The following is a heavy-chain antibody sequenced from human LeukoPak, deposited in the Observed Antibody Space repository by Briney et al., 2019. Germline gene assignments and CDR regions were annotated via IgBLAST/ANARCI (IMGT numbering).Heavy chain of an antibody. J-gene: IGHJ5*02. V-gene: IGHV4-39*02. Sequence: NPSETLSLTCSLSGGPHISSSYYGVWIRQPRGKGLEWIGSIFHSGNTYYNPALKSRVTISVDTSKNHFSLKLTSVTAADTAMFFCTRAFSSGYWFDPWGQGTLVTVSS. D-gene: IGHD3-22*01. CDR3: TRAFSSGYWFDP. CDR1: GGPHISSSYY. CDR2: IFHSGNT.